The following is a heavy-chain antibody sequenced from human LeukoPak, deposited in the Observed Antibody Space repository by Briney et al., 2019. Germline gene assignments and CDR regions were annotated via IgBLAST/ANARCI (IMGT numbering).Heavy chain of an antibody. V-gene: IGHV3-7*01. Sequence: GGSLRLSCAASGFSVSTYWMRWARQTPGKGLEWVANIKGDGSEINYVDSVKGRFTISRDNAKNSLSLQMNSLTADDTGVYYCAREGLPYSGDHWGQGTLVTVSS. CDR2: IKGDGSEI. CDR1: GFSVSTYW. D-gene: IGHD4-11*01. CDR3: AREGLPYSGDH. J-gene: IGHJ4*02.